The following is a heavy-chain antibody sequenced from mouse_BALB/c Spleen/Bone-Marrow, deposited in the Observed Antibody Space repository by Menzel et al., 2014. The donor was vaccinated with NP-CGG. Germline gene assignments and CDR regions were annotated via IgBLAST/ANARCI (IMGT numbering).Heavy chain of an antibody. V-gene: IGHV2-6-7*01. CDR2: IWGDGST. D-gene: IGHD2-14*01. J-gene: IGHJ4*01. CDR3: ARDGYDYAMDY. Sequence: VQRVESGPGLVAPSQSLSITCTVSGFSLTDYGVNWVRQPPGKGLEWLGMIWGDGSTDYNSALKSRLSISKDNSKSQVFLKMNSLQTDDTARYYCARDGYDYAMDYWGQGTSVTVSS. CDR1: GFSLTDYG.